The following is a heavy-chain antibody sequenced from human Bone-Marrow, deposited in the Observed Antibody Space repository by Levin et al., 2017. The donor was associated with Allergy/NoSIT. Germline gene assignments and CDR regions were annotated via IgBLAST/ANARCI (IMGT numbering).Heavy chain of an antibody. V-gene: IGHV3-23*01. CDR2: ISGSGINT. J-gene: IGHJ4*02. CDR1: GFTFSEYA. D-gene: IGHD2-8*02. CDR3: AKDRYCTSVTCPVDY. Sequence: SCAGSGFTFSEYAMNWVRQAPGKGLEWVAGISGSGINTYYADSVKGRFTVSKDSSKTTHYLHLSSLRVEDTAVYYCAKDRYCTSVTCPVDYWGQGTLVTVSS.